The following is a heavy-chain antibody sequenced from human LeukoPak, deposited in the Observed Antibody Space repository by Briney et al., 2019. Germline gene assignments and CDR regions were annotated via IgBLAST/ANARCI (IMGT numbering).Heavy chain of an antibody. V-gene: IGHV1-2*02. D-gene: IGHD5-24*01. J-gene: IGHJ3*02. Sequence: GASVKVSCKASGYSFTDKYMHWVRQAPGQGPEWMGRINPKSGGTNYAQKLQGRVTMTTDTSTSTAYMELRSLRSDDTAVYYCARGLQETLAWLKALSAFDIWGQGTMVTVSS. CDR3: ARGLQETLAWLKALSAFDI. CDR1: GYSFTDKY. CDR2: INPKSGGT.